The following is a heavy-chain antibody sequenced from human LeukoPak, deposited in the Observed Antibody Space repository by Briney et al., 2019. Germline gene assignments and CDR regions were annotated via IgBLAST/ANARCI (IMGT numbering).Heavy chain of an antibody. CDR1: GFTFSRHS. D-gene: IGHD3-10*01. J-gene: IGHJ3*02. CDR3: ARGDSGWGGGDAFHI. V-gene: IGHV3-21*01. CDR2: MSDDTTNI. Sequence: PGGSLRLSCAVSGFTFSRHSMSWVRQAPGRGLEWVSFMSDDTTNIYYADSVRGRFTISRDNAKNSLYLQMNSLRADDTAVYYCARGDSGWGGGDAFHIWGQGTMVIVSS.